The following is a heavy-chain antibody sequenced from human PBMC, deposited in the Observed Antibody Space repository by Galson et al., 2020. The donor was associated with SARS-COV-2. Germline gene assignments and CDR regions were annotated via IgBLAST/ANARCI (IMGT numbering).Heavy chain of an antibody. CDR3: ARVKGDGSAWGGMDV. CDR2: IIPIFGTA. Sequence: SVKVSCKASGGTFSSYAISWVRQAPGQGLEWMGGIIPIFGTANYAQKFQGRVTITADESRSTAYMELSSLRSEDTAVYYCARVKGDGSAWGGMDVWGQGTTVTVSS. CDR1: GGTFSSYA. D-gene: IGHD3-10*01. J-gene: IGHJ6*02. V-gene: IGHV1-69*13.